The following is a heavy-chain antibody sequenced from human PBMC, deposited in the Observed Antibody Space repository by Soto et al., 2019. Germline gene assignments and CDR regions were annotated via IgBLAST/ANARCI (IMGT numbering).Heavy chain of an antibody. CDR1: GFTFSSYG. J-gene: IGHJ5*01. Sequence: GGSLRLSCAASGFTFSSYGMHWVRQAPGKGLEWVAVISYDGSNKYYADSVKGRFTISRDNSKNTLYLQMNTLRPEDTAVYYCARGADWFDSWGQGTLVTVSS. CDR2: ISYDGSNK. CDR3: ARGADWFDS. V-gene: IGHV3-30*03.